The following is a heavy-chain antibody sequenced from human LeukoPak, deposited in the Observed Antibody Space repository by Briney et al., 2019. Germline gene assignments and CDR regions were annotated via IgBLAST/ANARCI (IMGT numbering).Heavy chain of an antibody. CDR1: GGTFSSYA. V-gene: IGHV1-69*06. CDR2: IIPIFGTA. D-gene: IGHD6-19*01. CDR3: ARVPRYSSGWYGAMFDY. Sequence: GASVKVSCKASGGTFSSYAISWVRQAPGQGLEWMGGIIPIFGTANYAQKFQGRVTITADKSTSTAYMELSSLRSDDTAVYYCARVPRYSSGWYGAMFDYWGQGTLVTVSS. J-gene: IGHJ4*02.